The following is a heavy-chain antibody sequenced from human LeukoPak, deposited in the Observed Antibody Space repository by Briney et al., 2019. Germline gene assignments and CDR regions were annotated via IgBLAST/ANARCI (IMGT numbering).Heavy chain of an antibody. J-gene: IGHJ4*02. Sequence: SSETLSLTCTVSGGSISSHYWSWIRQPPGKGLEWIGYIYYSGSTIFNPSLKSRVTISVDTSKNQFSLKLSSVTAADTAVYYCARGGGVTYYDSTGYLWYFDYWGQGTLVTVSS. CDR2: IYYSGST. D-gene: IGHD3-22*01. CDR1: GGSISSHY. CDR3: ARGGGVTYYDSTGYLWYFDY. V-gene: IGHV4-59*11.